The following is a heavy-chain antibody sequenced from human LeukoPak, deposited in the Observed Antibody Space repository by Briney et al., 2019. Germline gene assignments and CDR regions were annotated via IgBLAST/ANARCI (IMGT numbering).Heavy chain of an antibody. CDR3: TVDRRYCSGGSCYDHYFDY. Sequence: GASVKVSCKASGYTFTGYYMHWVRQAPGQGLEWMGWINPNSGGTNYAQKFQGRVTMTRDTSISTAYRELSRLRSDDTAVYYCTVDRRYCSGGSCYDHYFDYWGQGTLVTVSS. D-gene: IGHD2-15*01. J-gene: IGHJ4*02. CDR1: GYTFTGYY. CDR2: INPNSGGT. V-gene: IGHV1-2*02.